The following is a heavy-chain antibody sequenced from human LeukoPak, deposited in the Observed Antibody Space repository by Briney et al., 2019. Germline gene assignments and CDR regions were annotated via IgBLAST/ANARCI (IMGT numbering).Heavy chain of an antibody. CDR1: GFTFDDYT. Sequence: GGSLRLSCAASGFTFDDYTMHWVRQAPGKGLEWVSLISWDGGSTYYADSVKGRFTISRDNSKNTLYLQMNSLRAEDTAVYYCAKDSRDQSGSYSNFDYWGQGTLVTVSS. CDR3: AKDSRDQSGSYSNFDY. CDR2: ISWDGGST. V-gene: IGHV3-43*01. J-gene: IGHJ4*02. D-gene: IGHD1-26*01.